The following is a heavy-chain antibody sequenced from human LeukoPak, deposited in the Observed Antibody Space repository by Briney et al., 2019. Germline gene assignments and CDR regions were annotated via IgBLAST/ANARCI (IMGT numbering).Heavy chain of an antibody. CDR3: TRNYNTQDCDY. J-gene: IGHJ4*02. CDR1: GFTSAVFT. V-gene: IGHV3-49*04. D-gene: IGHD3-22*01. CDR2: IRSSPNGATT. Sequence: GGSLRLSSRTSGFTSAVFTINCVRQAPGKGLEWVGLIRSSPNGATTEYGASVKGRFTISRVDSRNIAHLQMNSLKTEDKALYYCTRNYNTQDCDYWGQGILVSVSS.